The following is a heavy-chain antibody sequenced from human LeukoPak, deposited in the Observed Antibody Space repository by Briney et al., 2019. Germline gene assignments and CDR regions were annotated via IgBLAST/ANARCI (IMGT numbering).Heavy chain of an antibody. Sequence: PSETLSLTCTVSGYSISSGYYWGWIRQPPGRGLEWIGYIYYSGSTNYNPSLKSRVTISVDTSKDQFSLKLSSVTAADTAVYYCARGVVIAPQTFDYWGQGTLVTVSS. J-gene: IGHJ4*02. V-gene: IGHV4-61*01. CDR3: ARGVVIAPQTFDY. CDR2: IYYSGST. D-gene: IGHD2-21*01. CDR1: GYSISSGYY.